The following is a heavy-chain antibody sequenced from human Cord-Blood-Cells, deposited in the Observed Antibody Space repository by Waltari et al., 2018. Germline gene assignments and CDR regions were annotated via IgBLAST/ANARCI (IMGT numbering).Heavy chain of an antibody. D-gene: IGHD7-27*01. V-gene: IGHV4-39*01. Sequence: QLQLQESVPGLVQPSETLSHTCTVSGGSISSSSYYWGWIRQPPGKGLEWIGGIYYSGSTYYNPSLKSRVTISVDTSKNQFSLKLSSVTAADTAVYYCATPWGSADYWGQGTLVTVSS. J-gene: IGHJ4*02. CDR3: ATPWGSADY. CDR1: GGSISSSSYY. CDR2: IYYSGST.